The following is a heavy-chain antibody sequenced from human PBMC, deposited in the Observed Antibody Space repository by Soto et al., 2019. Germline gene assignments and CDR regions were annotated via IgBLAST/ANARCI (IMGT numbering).Heavy chain of an antibody. CDR3: VRTSLVVAAATREDY. V-gene: IGHV3-74*01. J-gene: IGHJ4*02. CDR1: GFTFSSYW. Sequence: EVQLVESGGGLVQPGGSLRLPCAASGFTFSSYWMHWVRQAPGKGLVWVSRINSDGSSTSYADSVKGRITSSKDNAKNTLYLQMNSLRAEDTAVYYCVRTSLVVAAATREDYWGQGTLVTVSS. CDR2: INSDGSST. D-gene: IGHD2-15*01.